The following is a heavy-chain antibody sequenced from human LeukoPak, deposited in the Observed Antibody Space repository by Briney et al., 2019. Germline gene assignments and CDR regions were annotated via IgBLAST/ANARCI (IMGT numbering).Heavy chain of an antibody. CDR1: GYTFTGYY. CDR3: ARVNDSGGYPYFYYYGMDV. CDR2: INPNSGGT. V-gene: IGHV1-2*02. D-gene: IGHD3-22*01. Sequence: GASVKVSCKASGYTFTGYYMHWVRQAPGQGLEWMGWINPNSGGTNYAQKFQGRVTMTRDTSISTAYMELSRLRSDDTAVYHCARVNDSGGYPYFYYYGMDVGGKGTRVTVSS. J-gene: IGHJ6*04.